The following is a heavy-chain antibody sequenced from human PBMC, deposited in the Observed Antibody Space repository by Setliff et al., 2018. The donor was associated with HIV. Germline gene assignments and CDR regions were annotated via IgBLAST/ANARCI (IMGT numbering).Heavy chain of an antibody. V-gene: IGHV4-59*08. J-gene: IGHJ5*02. CDR3: ARHIAGYSAYDLGWFDP. Sequence: SETLSLTCNVSGDAVSPYYWSWIRQPPGKGLEWIGYFANDGSTNYNPPLKSRVTISLDTSKNEVSLKLSSVTAADTAVYYCARHIAGYSAYDLGWFDPWGQGTLVTVSS. CDR1: GDAVSPYY. CDR2: FANDGST. D-gene: IGHD5-12*01.